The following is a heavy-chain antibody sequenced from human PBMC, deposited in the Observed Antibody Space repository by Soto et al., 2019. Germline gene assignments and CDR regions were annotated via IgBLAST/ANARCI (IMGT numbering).Heavy chain of an antibody. J-gene: IGHJ6*02. D-gene: IGHD3-10*01. CDR2: IWYDGSNK. V-gene: IGHV3-33*01. Sequence: QVQLVESGGGVVQPGRSLRLSCAASGFTSSSYGMHWVRQAPGKGLEWVAVIWYDGSNKYYADSVKGRFTISRDNSKNTLYLQMNSLRAEDTAVYYCARDVGYYGSGSPYGMDVWGQGTTVTVSS. CDR1: GFTSSSYG. CDR3: ARDVGYYGSGSPYGMDV.